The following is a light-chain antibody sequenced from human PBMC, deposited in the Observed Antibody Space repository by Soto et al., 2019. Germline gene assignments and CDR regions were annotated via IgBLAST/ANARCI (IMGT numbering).Light chain of an antibody. CDR3: QVWDNTNDHVV. V-gene: IGLV3-21*04. CDR2: YDS. J-gene: IGLJ2*01. Sequence: SYVLTQPPSVSVAPGKTANITCGGNNIGSKSVHWYQQRPGQAPVLVIYYDSDRPSGIPERFSGSNSGNTATLTISRVEAGDEADYYCQVWDNTNDHVVFGGGTKLTVL. CDR1: NIGSKS.